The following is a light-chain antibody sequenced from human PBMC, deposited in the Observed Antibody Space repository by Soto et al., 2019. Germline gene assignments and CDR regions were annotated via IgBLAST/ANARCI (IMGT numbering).Light chain of an antibody. CDR2: GAS. CDR1: QSISSN. Sequence: EIVMTQSPATLSVSPGERATLSCRASQSISSNLAWYQQKPGQAPRLLIYGASTRATGIPATFRGSESGTEFTLTIGSLQSEDFAVYYCQQYNNWPFTFGPGTNVDIK. V-gene: IGKV3-15*01. CDR3: QQYNNWPFT. J-gene: IGKJ3*01.